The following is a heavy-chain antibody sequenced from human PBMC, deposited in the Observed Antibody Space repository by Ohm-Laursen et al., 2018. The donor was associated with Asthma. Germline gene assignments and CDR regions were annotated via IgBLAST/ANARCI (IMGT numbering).Heavy chain of an antibody. J-gene: IGHJ6*01. CDR2: INHSGST. CDR1: GGSFSGYY. CDR3: ARRNYYYYGMDV. V-gene: IGHV4-34*01. Sequence: SETLSLTCAVYGGSFSGYYWSWIRQPPGKGLEWIGEINHSGSTNYNPSLKSRVTISVDTSKNQFSLKLSSVTAADTAVYYCARRNYYYYGMDVWGQGTAVTVSS.